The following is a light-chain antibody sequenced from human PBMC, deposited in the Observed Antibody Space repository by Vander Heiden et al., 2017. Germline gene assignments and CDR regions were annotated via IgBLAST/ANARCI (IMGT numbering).Light chain of an antibody. J-gene: IGLJ2*01. V-gene: IGLV3-21*02. CDR1: NIGSKS. CDR3: QVGDSSSDHP. Sequence: SYVLTQPPSVSVAPGQTARLTCGGNNIGSKSGHWYQQKPGQAPVLVVYDESDRPSGIPERFSGSNSGNTATLTISRVEAGDEADYYCQVGDSSSDHPFGGGTKLTVL. CDR2: DES.